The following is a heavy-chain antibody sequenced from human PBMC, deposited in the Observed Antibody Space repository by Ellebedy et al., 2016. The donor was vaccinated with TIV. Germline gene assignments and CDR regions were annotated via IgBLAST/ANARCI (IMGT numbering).Heavy chain of an antibody. D-gene: IGHD2-15*01. J-gene: IGHJ6*03. V-gene: IGHV3-53*01. CDR3: ARDSGCSGATCRQKYMDV. CDR2: IYTGGQT. CDR1: GFTVNNNY. Sequence: GESLKISXAASGFTVNNNYMSWVRRAPGKGLEWVSVIYTGGQTYYADSVKGRFTISRDNSKNTLYLQMNSLRAEDTAMYYCARDSGCSGATCRQKYMDVWGKGTTVTASS.